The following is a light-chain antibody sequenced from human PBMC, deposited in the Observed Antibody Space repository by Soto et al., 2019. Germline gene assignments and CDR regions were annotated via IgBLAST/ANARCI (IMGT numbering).Light chain of an antibody. V-gene: IGKV1-17*02. CDR2: AAS. Sequence: DIQMTQSPSSLSASVGDRVTITCRASQDIQNALGWYQQKPGKAPKRLIYAASSLQSGVPSRFRGSRSGTEFTLTITYLQPEDFATYYCLQHNSYPWTFGQGTKVDVK. CDR1: QDIQNA. J-gene: IGKJ1*01. CDR3: LQHNSYPWT.